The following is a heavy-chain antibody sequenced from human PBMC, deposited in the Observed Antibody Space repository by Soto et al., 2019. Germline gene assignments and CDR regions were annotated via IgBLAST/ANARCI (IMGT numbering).Heavy chain of an antibody. CDR1: GFSLSGSGMR. V-gene: IGHV2-70*04. Sequence: SGPTLVNPTQTLTLTCTVSGFSLSGSGMRVTWIRQPPGKALEWLARIDWEDTKLYSTSLKTRLTISKDTSKDQVVLTMTNVDPADTGTYYCARAFYGMDVWGQGTTVTVSS. CDR3: ARAFYGMDV. CDR2: IDWEDTK. J-gene: IGHJ6*02.